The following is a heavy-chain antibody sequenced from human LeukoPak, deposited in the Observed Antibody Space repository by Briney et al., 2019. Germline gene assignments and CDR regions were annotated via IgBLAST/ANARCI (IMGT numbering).Heavy chain of an antibody. CDR3: VATDYDILTGYSPH. J-gene: IGHJ4*02. Sequence: HPGGSLRLSCAGSGFTVTNNYMTWVRQAPGKGLEWVSFINSGGNTYYADSVKGRFTISRDKLKNTLYLQMNSLRAEDTAVYYCVATDYDILTGYSPHWGQGTLVTVSS. CDR2: INSGGNT. D-gene: IGHD3-9*01. CDR1: GFTVTNNY. V-gene: IGHV3-53*01.